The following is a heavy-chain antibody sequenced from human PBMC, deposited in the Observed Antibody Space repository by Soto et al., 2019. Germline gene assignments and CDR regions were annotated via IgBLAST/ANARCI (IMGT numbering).Heavy chain of an antibody. CDR3: AREVTMIVVVPFDY. J-gene: IGHJ4*02. CDR1: GFTFSSYG. V-gene: IGHV3-33*01. D-gene: IGHD3-22*01. CDR2: IWYDGSNK. Sequence: GGSLRLSCAASGFTFSSYGMHWVRQAPGKGLEWVAVIWYDGSNKYYADSVKGRFTISRDNSKNKLYLQMNSLRAEDTAVYYCAREVTMIVVVPFDYWGQGTLVTVSS.